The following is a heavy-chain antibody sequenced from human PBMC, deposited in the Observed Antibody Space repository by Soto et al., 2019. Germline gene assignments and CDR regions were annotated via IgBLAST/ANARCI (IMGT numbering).Heavy chain of an antibody. CDR2: TWYDGSQT. D-gene: IGHD1-1*01. CDR3: ARYNSGHSDY. J-gene: IGHJ4*02. Sequence: GGSLRLSCAASGFTFRSYGMHWVRQAPGKGLEWVAVTWYDGSQTYYADSVKGRFTISRDNSKSALFLQMDSLRAEDKAIYYCARYNSGHSDYWGQGTLVTVPS. V-gene: IGHV3-33*01. CDR1: GFTFRSYG.